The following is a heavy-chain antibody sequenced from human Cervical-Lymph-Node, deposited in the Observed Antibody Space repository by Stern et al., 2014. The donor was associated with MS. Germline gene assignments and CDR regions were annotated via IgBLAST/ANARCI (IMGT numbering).Heavy chain of an antibody. CDR3: ARSNYYDTSGFYSFFDN. Sequence: ESGPALVKPTQTLTLTCTFSGFSLSTYGMCVSWIRQPPGKALEWLALINWDDDKYYSTSVETSLTISKDTSKNQVVLTMTNMDPADTATYYCARSNYYDTSGFYSFFDNWGQGTLVTVSS. CDR2: INWDDDK. CDR1: GFSLSTYGMC. V-gene: IGHV2-70*01. J-gene: IGHJ4*02. D-gene: IGHD3-22*01.